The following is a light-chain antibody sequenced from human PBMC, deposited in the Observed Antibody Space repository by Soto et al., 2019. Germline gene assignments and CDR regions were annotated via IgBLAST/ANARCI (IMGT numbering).Light chain of an antibody. J-gene: IGLJ3*02. CDR3: ATWDDSLNGRL. V-gene: IGLV1-44*01. Sequence: QSVLTQPPSASGTPGQRVTISCSGGSSNIGTYTVNWYQHLPGTAPKLLIYNNNERPSGVPDRFSGSKSDTSASLAISGLQSDDEADYYCATWDDSLNGRLFGGGTKLTVL. CDR1: SSNIGTYT. CDR2: NNN.